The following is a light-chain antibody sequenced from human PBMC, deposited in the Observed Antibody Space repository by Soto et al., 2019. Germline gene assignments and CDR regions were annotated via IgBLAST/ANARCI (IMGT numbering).Light chain of an antibody. CDR2: DNN. J-gene: IGLJ2*01. V-gene: IGLV1-51*01. CDR3: AVWDSSLSALV. CDR1: YSNIGDNY. Sequence: QSVLTQPPSVSAAPGQKVTISCSGSYSNIGDNYVSWYRQVPGTTPKLLIYDNNKRASRIPDRLSGSKSATSATLGITGLQTGDEADYYCAVWDSSLSALVFGGGTKLTVL.